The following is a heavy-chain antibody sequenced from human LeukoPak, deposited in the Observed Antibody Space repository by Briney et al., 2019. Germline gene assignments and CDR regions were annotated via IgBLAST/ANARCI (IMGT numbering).Heavy chain of an antibody. CDR2: ISWNSGSI. CDR1: GFTFDDYA. J-gene: IGHJ4*02. Sequence: GRSLRLSCAASGFTFDDYAMHWVRQAPGKGLEWVSGISWNSGSIGYADSVKGRFTISRDNAKNSLYLQMNSLRAEDTALYYCAKEIEGFDYWGQGTLVTVSS. V-gene: IGHV3-9*01. CDR3: AKEIEGFDY.